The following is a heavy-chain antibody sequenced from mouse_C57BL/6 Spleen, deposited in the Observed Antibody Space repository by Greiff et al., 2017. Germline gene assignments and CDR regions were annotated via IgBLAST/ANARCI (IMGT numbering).Heavy chain of an antibody. Sequence: QVQLQQPGTELVKPGASVKLSCKASGYTFTSYWMPWVKQRPGQGLEWIGNINPSNGGTNYNEKFKSKVTLTVDKSSSTAYMQLSSLTSEDAAVYYCARKEPYYGHAYGGQGTLVTVSA. J-gene: IGHJ3*01. CDR3: ARKEPYYGHAY. V-gene: IGHV1-53*01. CDR2: INPSNGGT. D-gene: IGHD2-10*01. CDR1: GYTFTSYW.